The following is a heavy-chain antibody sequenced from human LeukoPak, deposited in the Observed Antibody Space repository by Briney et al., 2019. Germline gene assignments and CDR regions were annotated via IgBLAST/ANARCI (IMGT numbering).Heavy chain of an antibody. V-gene: IGHV3-30*18. Sequence: PGGSLRLSCAASGFIFTNYGMHWVRQAPGKGLEWVAVISHDGTTKFYADSVKGRFTISRDNSKNTLDLQMYSLRAEDTAVYYCAKEPTSYSSGWYFHHWGHGTLVTVSS. J-gene: IGHJ1*01. D-gene: IGHD6-25*01. CDR2: ISHDGTTK. CDR1: GFIFTNYG. CDR3: AKEPTSYSSGWYFHH.